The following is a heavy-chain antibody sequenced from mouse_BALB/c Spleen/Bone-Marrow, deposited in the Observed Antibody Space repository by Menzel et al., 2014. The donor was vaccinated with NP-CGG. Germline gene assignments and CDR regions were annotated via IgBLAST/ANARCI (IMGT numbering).Heavy chain of an antibody. CDR2: INPSNGRA. CDR3: APYYYGSSYGFYWYFDV. Sequence: VQLHHSGAELVKPGASVKLSCKASGYTFTSYWTHWVKQRPGQGLEWIGEINPSNGRANYNEKFKSKATLTVDKSSSTAYMHLSSLTSEDSAVYYCAPYYYGSSYGFYWYFDVWGAGTTVTVSS. CDR1: GYTFTSYW. D-gene: IGHD1-1*01. J-gene: IGHJ1*01. V-gene: IGHV1S81*02.